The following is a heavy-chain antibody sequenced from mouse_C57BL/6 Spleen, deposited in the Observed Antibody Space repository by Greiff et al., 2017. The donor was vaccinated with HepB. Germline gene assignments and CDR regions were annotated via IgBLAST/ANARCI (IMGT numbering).Heavy chain of an antibody. CDR1: GFTFSDYG. CDR2: ISSGSSTI. V-gene: IGHV5-17*01. D-gene: IGHD2-4*01. J-gene: IGHJ4*01. Sequence: EVQVVESGGGLVKPGGSLKLSCAASGFTFSDYGMHWVRQAPEKGLEWVAYISSGSSTIYYADTVKGRFTISRDNAKNTLFLQMTSLRSEDTAMYYCAYDYDMVYYAMDYWGQGTSVTVSS. CDR3: AYDYDMVYYAMDY.